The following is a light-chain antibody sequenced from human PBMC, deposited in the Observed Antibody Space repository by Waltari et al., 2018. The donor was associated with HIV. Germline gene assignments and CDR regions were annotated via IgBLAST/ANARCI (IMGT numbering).Light chain of an antibody. CDR3: AAWDDSLNGWV. CDR2: GNT. V-gene: IGLV1-44*01. Sequence: QSVLTQPPSASGTPGQRVTISCSGSSSNIGSNTVNWFQQLPGTAPKLLIYGNTQRASGVPDRCSRSKSGTSASLAISGLQSEDEADYYCAAWDDSLNGWVFGGGTKLTVL. CDR1: SSNIGSNT. J-gene: IGLJ3*02.